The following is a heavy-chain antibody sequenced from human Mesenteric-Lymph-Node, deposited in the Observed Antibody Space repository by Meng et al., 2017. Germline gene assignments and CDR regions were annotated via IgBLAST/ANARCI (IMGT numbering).Heavy chain of an antibody. CDR1: GFTFSSYE. J-gene: IGHJ4*02. CDR3: ARGNKVRYYYDSSGYAVY. V-gene: IGHV3-48*03. Sequence: GESLKISCAASGFTFSSYEMNWVRQAPGKGLEWVSYISSSGSTIYYADSVKGRFTISRDNAKNSLYLQMNSLRAEDTAVYYCARGNKVRYYYDSSGYAVYWGQGTLVTVSS. D-gene: IGHD3-22*01. CDR2: ISSSGSTI.